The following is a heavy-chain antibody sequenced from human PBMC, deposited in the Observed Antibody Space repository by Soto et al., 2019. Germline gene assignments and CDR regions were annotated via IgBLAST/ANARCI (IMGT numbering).Heavy chain of an antibody. Sequence: QVQLVESGGGVVQPGRSLRLSCAASGFTFSSYGMHWVRQAPGKGLEWVAVIWYDGSNKYYADSVKGRFTISRDNSKNTLYLQMNSLRAEDTAVYYCARDLTRSGSWPYYFDYWGQGTLVTVSS. D-gene: IGHD6-13*01. V-gene: IGHV3-33*01. J-gene: IGHJ4*02. CDR1: GFTFSSYG. CDR3: ARDLTRSGSWPYYFDY. CDR2: IWYDGSNK.